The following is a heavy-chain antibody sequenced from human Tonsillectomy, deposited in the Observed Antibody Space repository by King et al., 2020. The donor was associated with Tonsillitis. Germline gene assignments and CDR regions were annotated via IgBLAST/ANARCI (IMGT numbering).Heavy chain of an antibody. V-gene: IGHV3-30*04. CDR1: GFTFSSYS. CDR2: ISYDGSNK. J-gene: IGHJ4*02. Sequence: VQLVESGGGVVQPGRSLRLSCAASGFTFSSYSLHWVRQAPGKGMEWVAVISYDGSNKYYADSVRGRFTISRDNSKNTLFLQMNSLGLEDTAVYYCARGIAVIDPLDYWGQGTLVTVSS. D-gene: IGHD6-19*01. CDR3: ARGIAVIDPLDY.